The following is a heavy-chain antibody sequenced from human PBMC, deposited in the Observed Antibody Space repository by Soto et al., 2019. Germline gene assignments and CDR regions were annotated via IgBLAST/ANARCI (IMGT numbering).Heavy chain of an antibody. D-gene: IGHD5-18*01. V-gene: IGHV3-30-3*01. CDR3: AIGLRTCIGGYSYQQFDY. CDR1: GFSFNTKA. J-gene: IGHJ4*02. CDR2: ISEDSSNE. Sequence: QVQLVESGGGVVQPGTSLRLSCAASGFSFNTKAVHWVRQAPGKGLEWVAVISEDSSNEYFADSVRGRFTISRDNSRNTQYLHMNSLRAEDTAVYYCAIGLRTCIGGYSYQQFDYWGQGTLVTVSS.